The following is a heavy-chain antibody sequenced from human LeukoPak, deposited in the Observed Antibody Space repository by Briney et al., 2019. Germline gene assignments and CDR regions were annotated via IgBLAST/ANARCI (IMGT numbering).Heavy chain of an antibody. CDR2: IYYSGST. D-gene: IGHD3-10*01. Sequence: SETLSLTCTVSGGSISSYYWSWIRQPPGKGLEWIGSIYYSGSTYYNPSLKSRVTISVDTSKNQFSLKLSSVTAADTAVYYCARVDITMVRGVLDYWGQGTLVTVSS. V-gene: IGHV4-59*12. J-gene: IGHJ4*02. CDR1: GGSISSYY. CDR3: ARVDITMVRGVLDY.